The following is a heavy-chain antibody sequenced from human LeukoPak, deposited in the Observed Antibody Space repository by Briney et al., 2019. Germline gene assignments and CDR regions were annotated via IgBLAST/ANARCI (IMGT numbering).Heavy chain of an antibody. CDR1: GGSFSGYY. CDR3: ARARSFDY. J-gene: IGHJ4*02. V-gene: IGHV4-34*01. Sequence: SETLSLTCAVYGGSFSGYYWSWIRQPPGKGLEWIGEINHSGSTNYNPSLKSRVTISVDTSKNQFSLKLSSVTAADTAVYYCARARSFDYWGQGTRVTVSS. CDR2: INHSGST.